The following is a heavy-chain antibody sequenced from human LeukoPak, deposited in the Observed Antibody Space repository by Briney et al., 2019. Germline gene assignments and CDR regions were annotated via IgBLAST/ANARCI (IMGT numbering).Heavy chain of an antibody. D-gene: IGHD5-24*01. V-gene: IGHV3-7*01. CDR3: ARELLGHGYNSGDFDY. Sequence: GGSLRLSCAASGFTFSSYWMNWVRQAQGKGLEWVANIKQDGSEKYYVDSVKGRFTISRDNAKNSLYLQMNSLRADDTAVYYCARELLGHGYNSGDFDYWGQGTLVTVSS. CDR2: IKQDGSEK. CDR1: GFTFSSYW. J-gene: IGHJ4*02.